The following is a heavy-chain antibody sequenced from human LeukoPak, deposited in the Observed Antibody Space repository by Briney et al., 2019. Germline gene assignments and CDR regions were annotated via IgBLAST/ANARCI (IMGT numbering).Heavy chain of an antibody. V-gene: IGHV3-74*01. J-gene: IGHJ3*01. CDR2: ITSDGSII. CDR1: GFTFSTYW. Sequence: GGSLRLSCAASGFTFSTYWMHWVRQAPGKGLVWVSRITSDGSIINYADSVKGRFTISRVNAKNTLYLHMNSLRADDTAVYYCVLVTTASWGQGTMVTVS. CDR3: VLVTTAS. D-gene: IGHD4-17*01.